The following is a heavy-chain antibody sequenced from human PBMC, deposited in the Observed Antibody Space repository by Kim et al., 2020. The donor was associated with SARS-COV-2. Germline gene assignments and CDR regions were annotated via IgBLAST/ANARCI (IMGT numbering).Heavy chain of an antibody. Sequence: SETLSLTCAVYGGSFSGYYWSWIRQPPGKGLEWIGEINHSGSTNYNPSLKSRVTISVDTSKNQFSLKLSSVTAADTAVYYCARGHWGWGAIDYWGQGTLVTVSS. CDR1: GGSFSGYY. V-gene: IGHV4-34*01. CDR3: ARGHWGWGAIDY. J-gene: IGHJ4*02. D-gene: IGHD7-27*01. CDR2: INHSGST.